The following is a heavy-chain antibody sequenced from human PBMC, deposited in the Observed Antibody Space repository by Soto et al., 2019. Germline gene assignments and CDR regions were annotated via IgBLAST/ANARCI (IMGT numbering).Heavy chain of an antibody. J-gene: IGHJ4*02. V-gene: IGHV3-30*18. CDR2: ISYDGKEK. CDR1: GFNIKSFG. Sequence: QVRLVESGGVVVQPGRSLRLPCAASGFNIKSFGMHWVRQAAGKGLEWIAFISYDGKEKQYSDSVKGRFPVSTDNSNTLFLQMDGLRGEDTAVYFGAKHLSYGTDWPDFDRRGQGTLVIVSS. CDR3: AKHLSYGTDWPDFDR. D-gene: IGHD3-16*01.